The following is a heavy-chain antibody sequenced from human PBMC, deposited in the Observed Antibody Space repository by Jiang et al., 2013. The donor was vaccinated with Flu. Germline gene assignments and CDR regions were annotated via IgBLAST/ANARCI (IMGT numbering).Heavy chain of an antibody. D-gene: IGHD6-19*01. CDR1: GYAFTRSY. Sequence: GAEVKKPGASVKVSCKASGYAFTRSYIHWVRQAPGQGLEWLGVIYPRDGTTTYTQKLQGRITMTRDTSTTTVYMDLSSLRSEDTAVYYCARGEAVAGLNDWGQGTLVTVSS. V-gene: IGHV1-46*01. CDR3: ARGEAVAGLND. J-gene: IGHJ4*02. CDR2: IYPRDGTT.